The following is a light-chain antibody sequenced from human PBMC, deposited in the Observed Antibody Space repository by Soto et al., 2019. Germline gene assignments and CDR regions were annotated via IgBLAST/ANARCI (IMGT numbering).Light chain of an antibody. J-gene: IGLJ3*02. CDR3: SSHAGSNNLL. Sequence: QSALTQPPSASGSPGQSVTISCTGTSGDVGGYNYVSWYQQHPGKAPKLMIYEVNKRPSGVPDRFSGSKSGNTASLTVSGLQAEDEAAYYCSSHAGSNNLLFGGGTKLTVL. CDR1: SGDVGGYNY. CDR2: EVN. V-gene: IGLV2-8*01.